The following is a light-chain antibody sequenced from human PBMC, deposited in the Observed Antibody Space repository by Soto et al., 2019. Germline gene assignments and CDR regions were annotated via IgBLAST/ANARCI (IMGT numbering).Light chain of an antibody. V-gene: IGKV1-39*01. CDR3: QESYSVLWGT. CDR1: QSINTY. Sequence: DIQMTQSPSSLSASVGDRVTITCQTSQSINTYLNWYQQKPGKAPKLLIYGASSLQSGVPLRFSGSGSGTDFTLTISSLEPEDFANYYCQESYSVLWGTCGQGTKVDIK. J-gene: IGKJ1*01. CDR2: GAS.